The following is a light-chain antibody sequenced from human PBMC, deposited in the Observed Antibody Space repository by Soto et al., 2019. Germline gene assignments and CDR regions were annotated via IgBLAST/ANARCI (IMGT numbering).Light chain of an antibody. CDR3: QQYVSSPRT. Sequence: EIVLTQSPGTLSLSPGERATLSCRASQSVSSSYLAWYQQKPGQAPRLLIYGASSRATGIPDRFSGSGSGTDFPLTISSLEPEVFAVYSCQQYVSSPRTFGQGTKVEIK. CDR1: QSVSSSY. V-gene: IGKV3-20*01. CDR2: GAS. J-gene: IGKJ1*01.